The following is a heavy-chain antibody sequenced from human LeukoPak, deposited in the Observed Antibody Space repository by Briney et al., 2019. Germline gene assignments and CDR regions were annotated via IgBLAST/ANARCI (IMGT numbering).Heavy chain of an antibody. CDR1: GGSISSYY. D-gene: IGHD3-10*01. V-gene: IGHV4-59*01. CDR3: ARDLYGSGSLS. CDR2: TYYSGGT. J-gene: IGHJ4*02. Sequence: NSSETLSLTCTVSGGSISSYYWSWIRQPPGKGLEWIGYTYYSGGTNYNPSLKSRVTISVDTSKDQFSLKLSSVTAADTAVYYCARDLYGSGSLSWGQGTLVAVSS.